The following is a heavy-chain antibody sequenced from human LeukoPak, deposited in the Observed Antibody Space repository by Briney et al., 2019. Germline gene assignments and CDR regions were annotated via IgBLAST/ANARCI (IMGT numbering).Heavy chain of an antibody. CDR1: GGSISSSSYY. J-gene: IGHJ4*02. CDR3: ARHRASAFEYFDY. D-gene: IGHD3-3*02. V-gene: IGHV4-39*01. Sequence: SETLSLTCTVSGGSISSSSYYWGWIRQPPGKGLEWIGSIYYSGSTYYNPSLKSRVTIPVDTSKNQFSLKLSSVTAADTAVYYCARHRASAFEYFDYWGQGTLVTVSS. CDR2: IYYSGST.